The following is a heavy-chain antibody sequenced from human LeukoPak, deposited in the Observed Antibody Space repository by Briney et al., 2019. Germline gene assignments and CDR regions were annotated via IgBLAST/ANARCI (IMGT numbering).Heavy chain of an antibody. CDR2: IYYSGST. D-gene: IGHD3-22*01. CDR3: ARGADSSGYYSPLDNWFDP. CDR1: GGSISSGGYY. J-gene: IGHJ5*02. Sequence: SETLSLTCTVSGGSISSGGYYWSWIRQHPGKGVEWIGYIYYSGSTYYNPSLKSRVTISVGTSKNQFSLKLSSVTAADTAVYYCARGADSSGYYSPLDNWFDPWGQGTLVTVSS. V-gene: IGHV4-31*03.